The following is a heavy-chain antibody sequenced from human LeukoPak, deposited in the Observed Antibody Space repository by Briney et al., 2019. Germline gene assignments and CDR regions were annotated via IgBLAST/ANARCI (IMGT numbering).Heavy chain of an antibody. Sequence: PGGSLRLSCAASGFTVSSNYMSWVRQAPGKGLEWVSVIYSGGSTYYADSVKGRFTISRDNSKNTLYLQMNSLRAEDTAVYYCARAIWFGEFLTDYYFDYWGQGTLVTVSS. CDR2: IYSGGST. CDR1: GFTVSSNY. J-gene: IGHJ4*02. D-gene: IGHD3-10*01. CDR3: ARAIWFGEFLTDYYFDY. V-gene: IGHV3-53*01.